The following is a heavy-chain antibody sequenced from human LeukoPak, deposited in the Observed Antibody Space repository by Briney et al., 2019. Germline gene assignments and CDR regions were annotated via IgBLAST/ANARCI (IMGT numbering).Heavy chain of an antibody. V-gene: IGHV3-21*06. CDR1: GFTFSSYE. J-gene: IGHJ5*02. CDR2: INSRSNDI. CDR3: AREGRAYRYSSSWYPTPSWFDP. Sequence: GGSLRLSCAASGFTFSSYEMNWVRQAPGKGLEWVSSINSRSNDIYYADSVKGRFTISRDNAKNSLYLQMNSLRAEDTAVYYCAREGRAYRYSSSWYPTPSWFDPWGQGTLVTVSS. D-gene: IGHD6-13*01.